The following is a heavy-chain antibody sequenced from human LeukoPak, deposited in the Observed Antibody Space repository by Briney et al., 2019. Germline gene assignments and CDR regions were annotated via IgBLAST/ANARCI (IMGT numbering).Heavy chain of an antibody. CDR1: GFIFTDYW. CDR2: INHSGST. Sequence: GSLRLSCAASGFIFTDYWMNWIRQPPGKGLEWIGEINHSGSTNYNPSLKSRVTISVDTSKNQFSLKLSSVTAADTAVYYCARGRGNILTGYYKTYYYYGMDVWGQGTTVTVSS. CDR3: ARGRGNILTGYYKTYYYYGMDV. D-gene: IGHD3-9*01. J-gene: IGHJ6*02. V-gene: IGHV4-34*01.